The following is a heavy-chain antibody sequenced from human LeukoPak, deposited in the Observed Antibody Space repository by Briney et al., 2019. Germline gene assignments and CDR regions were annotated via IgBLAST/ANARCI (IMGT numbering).Heavy chain of an antibody. CDR1: GGSFSGYY. D-gene: IGHD3-22*01. CDR3: ARELTYYYDSSGLIDY. CDR2: INHSGST. Sequence: KPSETLSLTCAVYGGSFSGYYWSWIRQPPGKGLEWIGEINHSGSTNYNPSLKSRVTISVDTSKNQFSLKLSSVTAADTAVYYCARELTYYYDSSGLIDYWGQGTLVTVSS. V-gene: IGHV4-34*01. J-gene: IGHJ4*02.